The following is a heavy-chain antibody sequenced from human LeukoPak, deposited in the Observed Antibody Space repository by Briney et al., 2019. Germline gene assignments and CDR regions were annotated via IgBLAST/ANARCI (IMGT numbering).Heavy chain of an antibody. Sequence: VASVKVSCKASGYTFTGYYMHWVRQAPGQGLEWMGWINPNSGGTNYAQKFQGRVTMTRDTSISTAYMELSRLRSDDTAVYYCATLALFYGSGSYYKQLWGQGTPVTVSS. J-gene: IGHJ4*02. CDR3: ATLALFYGSGSYYKQL. V-gene: IGHV1-2*02. D-gene: IGHD3-10*01. CDR1: GYTFTGYY. CDR2: INPNSGGT.